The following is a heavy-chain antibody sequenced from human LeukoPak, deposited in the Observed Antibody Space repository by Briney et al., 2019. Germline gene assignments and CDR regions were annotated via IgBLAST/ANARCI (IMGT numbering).Heavy chain of an antibody. CDR2: ISYDGSNK. CDR1: GFTFSSYA. D-gene: IGHD3-3*01. V-gene: IGHV3-30-3*01. CDR3: ARDTIFGVVISYFYYGMDV. J-gene: IGHJ6*02. Sequence: PGRSLRLSCAASGFTFSSYAMHWVRQAPGKGLEWVAVISYDGSNKYYADSVKGRFTISRDNSKNTLYLQMNSLRAEDTAVYCCARDTIFGVVISYFYYGMDVWGQGTTVTVSS.